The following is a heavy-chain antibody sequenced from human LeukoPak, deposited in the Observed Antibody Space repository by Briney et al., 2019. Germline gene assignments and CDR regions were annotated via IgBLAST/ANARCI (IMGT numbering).Heavy chain of an antibody. V-gene: IGHV3-30*02. D-gene: IGHD2-21*02. Sequence: PGGSLRLSCAASGFTFSSYGMHWVRQAPGKGLEWVAFIRYDGSNKYYADSVKGRFTISRDNSKNTLYLQINSLRVEDTAVYFCARDRLLYLDYWGQGTPVTVSS. J-gene: IGHJ4*02. CDR3: ARDRLLYLDY. CDR2: IRYDGSNK. CDR1: GFTFSSYG.